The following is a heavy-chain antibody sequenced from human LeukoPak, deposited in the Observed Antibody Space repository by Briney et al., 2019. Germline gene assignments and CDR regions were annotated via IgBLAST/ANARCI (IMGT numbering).Heavy chain of an antibody. V-gene: IGHV3-21*04. D-gene: IGHD6-19*01. Sequence: SGGSLRLSCAASGFSFSDYELTWVRQTPGKGLEWVSSITRGSIYTFYADSVKGRFTISRDNAKNSLYLQMNSLRAEDTALYYCARSVFGLVRRYYYMDVWGKGTTVTVSS. J-gene: IGHJ6*03. CDR1: GFSFSDYE. CDR3: ARSVFGLVRRYYYMDV. CDR2: ITRGSIYT.